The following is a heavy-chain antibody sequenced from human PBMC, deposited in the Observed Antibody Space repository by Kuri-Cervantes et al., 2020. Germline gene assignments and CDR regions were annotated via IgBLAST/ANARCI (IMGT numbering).Heavy chain of an antibody. Sequence: GESLKISCAASGFTFSSYEMNWVRQAPGKGLEWVSYISSSGSTIYYADSVKGRFTISRDNAKNSLYLQMNSLRAEDTAVYYCARISRGYSGYGAPDYWGQGTLVTVSS. D-gene: IGHD5-12*01. CDR1: GFTFSSYE. CDR2: ISSSGSTI. V-gene: IGHV3-48*03. J-gene: IGHJ4*02. CDR3: ARISRGYSGYGAPDY.